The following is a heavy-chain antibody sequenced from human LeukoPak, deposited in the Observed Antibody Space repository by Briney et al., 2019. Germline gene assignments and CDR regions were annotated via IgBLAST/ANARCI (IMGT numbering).Heavy chain of an antibody. J-gene: IGHJ5*02. CDR1: GGSISSGGYY. V-gene: IGHV4-31*03. Sequence: PSETLSLTCTVSGGSISSGGYYWSWIRQHPGKGLEWIGYIYYSGSTYYNPSLKSRVTISVDTSKNQFTLKLSSVTAADTAVYYCARALDSRGGFDPWGQGTLVTVSS. D-gene: IGHD3-22*01. CDR2: IYYSGST. CDR3: ARALDSRGGFDP.